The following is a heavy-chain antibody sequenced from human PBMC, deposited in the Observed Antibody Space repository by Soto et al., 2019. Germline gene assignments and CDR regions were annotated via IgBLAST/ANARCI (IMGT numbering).Heavy chain of an antibody. D-gene: IGHD2-2*01. CDR2: IIPIVGTA. CDR1: GGTFSSYA. Sequence: QVQLVQSGAEVKKPGSSVKVSCKASGGTFSSYAISWVRQAPGQGLEWMGGIIPIVGTANYAQKFQGRVTITADESTSTAYMELSSLRSEDTAVYYCARDRGNIVVVPAAITLAYWGQGTLVTVSS. CDR3: ARDRGNIVVVPAAITLAY. J-gene: IGHJ4*02. V-gene: IGHV1-69*01.